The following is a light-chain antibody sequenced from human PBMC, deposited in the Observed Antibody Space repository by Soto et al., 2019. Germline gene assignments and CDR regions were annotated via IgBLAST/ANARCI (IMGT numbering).Light chain of an antibody. CDR1: EGISSTF. Sequence: ETVLTQSPGTLSLSPGERATLSCRASEGISSTFLAWFQQKPGQAPRLLIYGASSRATGIPDRFSGSGSGTDFTLTISRLEPEDFAVYYCQHYHTSPPGATFGGWTKVEIK. CDR3: QHYHTSPPGAT. CDR2: GAS. V-gene: IGKV3-20*01. J-gene: IGKJ4*01.